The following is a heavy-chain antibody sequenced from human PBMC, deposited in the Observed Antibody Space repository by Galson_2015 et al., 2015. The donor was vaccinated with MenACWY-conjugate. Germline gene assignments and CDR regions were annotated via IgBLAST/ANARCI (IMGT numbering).Heavy chain of an antibody. CDR1: GFTFRSYA. CDR2: ISGSGGST. Sequence: SPRLSCAAPGFTFRSYAMSWVRQAPGKGLEWVSAISGSGGSTYYADSVKGRFTISRDNSKNTLYLQMNSLRAEDTAVYYCALQRYSSGGYNWFDPWGQGTLVTVSS. CDR3: ALQRYSSGGYNWFDP. J-gene: IGHJ5*02. D-gene: IGHD6-19*01. V-gene: IGHV3-23*01.